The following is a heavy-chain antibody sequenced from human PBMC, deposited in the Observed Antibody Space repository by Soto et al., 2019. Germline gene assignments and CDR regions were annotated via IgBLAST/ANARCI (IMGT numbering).Heavy chain of an antibody. Sequence: SETLSLTCSVSGGSTSSSLYYWAWIRQPPGRGLEWIGSVYHSGTTFYSPSVKSRVTISLDTSKDQFSLNLRSVTAADTAVYYCARHWFCNGGDCHCYGMDVWGQGTTVTVSS. D-gene: IGHD2-21*02. CDR1: GGSTSSSLYY. V-gene: IGHV4-39*01. J-gene: IGHJ6*02. CDR2: VYHSGTT. CDR3: ARHWFCNGGDCHCYGMDV.